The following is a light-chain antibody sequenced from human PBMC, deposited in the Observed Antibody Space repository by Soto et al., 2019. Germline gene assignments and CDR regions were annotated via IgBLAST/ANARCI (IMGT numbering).Light chain of an antibody. CDR1: QSLVHSDGNTY. J-gene: IGKJ2*01. V-gene: IGKV2-24*01. CDR3: MQATQSHT. CDR2: KIS. Sequence: DIVLTQTPLSSPVTLGQPASISCRSSQSLVHSDGNTYFTWLQQRPGQPPRLLIYKISNRFPGVPDRFRGSWGGRDFTLKIRLVEDEDVGVYSCMQATQSHTYSKGTTLEIK.